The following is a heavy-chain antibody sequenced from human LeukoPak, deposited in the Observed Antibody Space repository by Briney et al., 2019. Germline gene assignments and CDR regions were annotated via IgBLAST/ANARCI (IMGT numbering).Heavy chain of an antibody. J-gene: IGHJ4*02. Sequence: GRSLRLSCAASGFTFSSYGMHWVRQAPGKGLEWVAVISYDGSNKYYADSVKGRFTISRDNSKNTLYLQMNSLRAEDTAVYYCAKGANWGSPYYFDYWGQGTLVTVSS. V-gene: IGHV3-30*18. D-gene: IGHD7-27*01. CDR1: GFTFSSYG. CDR2: ISYDGSNK. CDR3: AKGANWGSPYYFDY.